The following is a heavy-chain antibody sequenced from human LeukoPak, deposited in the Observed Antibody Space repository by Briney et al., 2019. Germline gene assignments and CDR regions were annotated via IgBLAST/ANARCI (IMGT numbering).Heavy chain of an antibody. V-gene: IGHV1-2*02. CDR1: GYTFTGYY. CDR2: INPNSGGT. CDR3: ARGDNWNDVPNDY. J-gene: IGHJ4*02. Sequence: ASVNVSCKASGYTFTGYYMHWVRQAPGQGLEWMGWINPNSGGTNYAQKFQGRVTMTRDTSISTTYMELSRLRSDDTAVYYCARGDNWNDVPNDYWGQGTLVTVSS. D-gene: IGHD1-1*01.